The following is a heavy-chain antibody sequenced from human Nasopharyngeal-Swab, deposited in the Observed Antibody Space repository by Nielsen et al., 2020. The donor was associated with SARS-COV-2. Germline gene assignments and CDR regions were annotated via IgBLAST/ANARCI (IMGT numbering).Heavy chain of an antibody. CDR2: INHSGST. J-gene: IGHJ4*02. V-gene: IGHV4-34*01. Sequence: WIRQPPGKGLEWIGEINHSGSTNYNPSLKSRVTISVDTSKNQFSLKLSSVTAADTAVYYCARGPSYRWGGVMGLGETHRRYYFDYWGQGTLVTVS. D-gene: IGHD5-24*01. CDR3: ARGPSYRWGGVMGLGETHRRYYFDY.